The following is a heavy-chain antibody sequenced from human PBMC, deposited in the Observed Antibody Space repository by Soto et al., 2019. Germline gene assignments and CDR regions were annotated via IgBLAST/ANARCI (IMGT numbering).Heavy chain of an antibody. J-gene: IGHJ4*02. Sequence: GGSLRLSCAASGFTFSSYGMTWVRQAPGIGLEWVANVDSDGRERWYVDSVKGRFTISRDDSKNTLYLQMNSLKTEDTAVYFCRGGWAGYWGQGTLVTVSS. CDR2: VDSDGRER. CDR1: GFTFSSYG. D-gene: IGHD6-19*01. V-gene: IGHV3-7*05. CDR3: RGGWAGY.